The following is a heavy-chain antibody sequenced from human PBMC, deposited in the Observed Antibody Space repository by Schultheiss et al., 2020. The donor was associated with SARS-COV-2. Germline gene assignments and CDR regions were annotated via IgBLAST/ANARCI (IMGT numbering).Heavy chain of an antibody. D-gene: IGHD2-2*01. J-gene: IGHJ5*02. Sequence: SETLSLTCTVSGGSIRGYYWSWIRQPPGKGLEWIDYIYYSCCTNYNPSLKSRVTMSVDTSKNQFSLKLSSVTAADTAVYYCARRVPGLGFDPWGQGTLVTVSS. CDR3: ARRVPGLGFDP. V-gene: IGHV4-59*12. CDR2: IYYSCCT. CDR1: GGSIRGYY.